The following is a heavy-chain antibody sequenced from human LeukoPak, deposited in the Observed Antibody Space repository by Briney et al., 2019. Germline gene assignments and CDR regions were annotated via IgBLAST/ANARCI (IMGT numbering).Heavy chain of an antibody. CDR3: ARALYGESKFDI. Sequence: SETLSLTCTVSGYSISSGYYWGWIRQPPGKGLEWFGSIYHSGSTYYNPSLKSRVTISVDTSKNQFSLKLSSVTAADTAVYYCARALYGESKFDIWGQGTMVTVSS. CDR2: IYHSGST. D-gene: IGHD3-10*02. V-gene: IGHV4-38-2*02. J-gene: IGHJ3*02. CDR1: GYSISSGYY.